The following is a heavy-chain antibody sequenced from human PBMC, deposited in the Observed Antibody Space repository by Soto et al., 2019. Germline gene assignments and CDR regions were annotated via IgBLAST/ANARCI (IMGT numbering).Heavy chain of an antibody. D-gene: IGHD3-16*01. V-gene: IGHV4-59*01. Sequence: SETLSLTCTVSAASFSKYYWTWIRQPPGKGLEWIGYIFFNGNTKYNPSLEGRLTISIDTSKKEFSLKLTSVTAADAAVYYCASVTFGGIVLAHWGQGTLVTVSS. J-gene: IGHJ4*02. CDR2: IFFNGNT. CDR3: ASVTFGGIVLAH. CDR1: AASFSKYY.